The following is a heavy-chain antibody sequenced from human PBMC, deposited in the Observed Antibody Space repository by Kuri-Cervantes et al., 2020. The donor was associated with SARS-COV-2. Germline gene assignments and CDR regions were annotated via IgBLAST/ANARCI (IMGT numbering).Heavy chain of an antibody. CDR3: ARGLKSYYDSSGTKSLQH. D-gene: IGHD3-22*01. Sequence: ASVKVSCKASGYTFTSYAMNWVRQAPGQGLEWMGWINTNTGNPTYAQGFTGRFVFSLDTSVSTAYLRISSLKAEDTAVYYCARGLKSYYDSSGTKSLQHWGQGTLVIVSS. J-gene: IGHJ1*01. CDR2: INTNTGNP. CDR1: GYTFTSYA. V-gene: IGHV7-4-1*02.